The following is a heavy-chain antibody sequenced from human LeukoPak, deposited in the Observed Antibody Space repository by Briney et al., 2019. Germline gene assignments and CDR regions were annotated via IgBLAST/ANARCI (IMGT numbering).Heavy chain of an antibody. J-gene: IGHJ4*02. CDR2: IYYSGST. V-gene: IGHV4-59*01. CDR1: GGSISSYY. Sequence: PSETLSLTCTVSGGSISSYYWSWIRQPPGQGLEWIGYIYYSGSTNYNPSLKSRVTISVDTSKNQFSLKLSSVTAADTAVYYCAREGWGYYDSSGLVYWGQGTLVTVSS. D-gene: IGHD3-22*01. CDR3: AREGWGYYDSSGLVY.